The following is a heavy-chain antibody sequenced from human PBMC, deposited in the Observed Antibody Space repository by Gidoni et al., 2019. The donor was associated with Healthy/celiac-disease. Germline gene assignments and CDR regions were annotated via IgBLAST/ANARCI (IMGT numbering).Heavy chain of an antibody. CDR3: ARDRLRGYYDSSGLPHPYYYYYGMDV. J-gene: IGHJ6*02. CDR2: INPNSGGT. CDR1: GYTFNGYY. Sequence: QVQLVQSGAEVKKPGASVKVSCKASGYTFNGYYMHWVRQAPGQGLEWMGWINPNSGGTNYAQKFQGRVTMTRDTSISTAYMELSRLRSDDTAVYYCARDRLRGYYDSSGLPHPYYYYYGMDVWGQGTTVTVSS. D-gene: IGHD3-22*01. V-gene: IGHV1-2*02.